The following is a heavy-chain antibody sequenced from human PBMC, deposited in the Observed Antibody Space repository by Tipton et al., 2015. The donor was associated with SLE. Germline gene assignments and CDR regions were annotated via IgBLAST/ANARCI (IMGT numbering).Heavy chain of an antibody. V-gene: IGHV4-39*07. J-gene: IGHJ5*02. CDR2: IYYTGTTT. Sequence: TLSLTCTVSGGSVSSSSKYWAWIRQPPGKGLGWIGSIYYTGTTTSYNSFLKSRVTMSVDTSKNQFSLRLTSVIAADTAVYYCARLHGYSYGLNWFDPWGQGTLISVSS. D-gene: IGHD5-18*01. CDR3: ARLHGYSYGLNWFDP. CDR1: GGSVSSSSKY.